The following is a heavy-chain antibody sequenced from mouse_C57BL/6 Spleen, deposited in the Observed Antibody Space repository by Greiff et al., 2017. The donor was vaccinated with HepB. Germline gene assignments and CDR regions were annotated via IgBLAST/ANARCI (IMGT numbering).Heavy chain of an antibody. Sequence: VQLQQSGAELVMPGASVKLSCKASGYTFTSYWMHWVKQRPGQGLEWIGEIDPSDSYTNYNQKFKGKSTLTVDKSSSTAYMQLSSLTSEDSAVYYCARGTVVATGAMDYWGQGTSVTVSS. V-gene: IGHV1-69*01. CDR3: ARGTVVATGAMDY. CDR1: GYTFTSYW. D-gene: IGHD1-1*01. J-gene: IGHJ4*01. CDR2: IDPSDSYT.